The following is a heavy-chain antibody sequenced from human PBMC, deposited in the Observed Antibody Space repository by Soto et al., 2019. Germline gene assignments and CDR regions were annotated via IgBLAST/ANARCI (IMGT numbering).Heavy chain of an antibody. CDR1: GFTFYDYG. CDR3: AREYGSGSYYWFAP. Sequence: EVQLVESGGGVVRPGGSLRLSCVASGFTFYDYGLSWVRQAPGKGLEWVSGINWNGGKTRYVDSVKGPFSISRDNAKNSLYLQMDSLRAEDSAFYYCAREYGSGSYYWFAPWGQGTLVTVSS. D-gene: IGHD3-10*01. V-gene: IGHV3-20*04. CDR2: INWNGGKT. J-gene: IGHJ5*02.